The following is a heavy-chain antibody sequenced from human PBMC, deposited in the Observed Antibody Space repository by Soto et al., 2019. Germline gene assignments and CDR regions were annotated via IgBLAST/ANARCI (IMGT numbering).Heavy chain of an antibody. CDR3: AREYYYDSSGFDY. CDR2: IYYTGST. CDR1: GGSISSSKYS. D-gene: IGHD3-22*01. Sequence: SETLSLTCTVSGGSISSSKYSWGWIRQPPGKGLEWIGSIYYTGSTSYNSSLKSRVTIPVDTSKNQFSLKLSSVTAADTAVYYCAREYYYDSSGFDYWGQGTLVTVSS. V-gene: IGHV4-39*07. J-gene: IGHJ4*02.